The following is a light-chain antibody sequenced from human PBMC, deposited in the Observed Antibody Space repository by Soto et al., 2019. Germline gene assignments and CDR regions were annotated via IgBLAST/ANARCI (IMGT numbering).Light chain of an antibody. Sequence: DIQMTQSPSTLSASVGDRVTITCRADQSITRWLAWFQQKPGKAPSLLIYDATNLQPGVPSRFSGRGSWTEFTPTISSLQPDDFATYYCQKYNGYSHSFGKGTKVDIK. J-gene: IGKJ2*01. CDR2: DAT. CDR3: QKYNGYSHS. CDR1: QSITRW. V-gene: IGKV1-5*01.